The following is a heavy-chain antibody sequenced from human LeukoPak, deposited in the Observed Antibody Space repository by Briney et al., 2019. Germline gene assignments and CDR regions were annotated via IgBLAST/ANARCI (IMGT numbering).Heavy chain of an antibody. CDR1: GYTFTSYA. CDR2: INAGNGNT. D-gene: IGHD1-14*01. Sequence: ASVKVSCKASGYTFTSYAMQWVRQAPGQRLEWMGWINAGNGNTKYSQKFQGRVTITRDASASTAYMGLSSLRSEDTAVYYCARDTFGTSRPSDYWGQGTLVTVSS. J-gene: IGHJ4*02. CDR3: ARDTFGTSRPSDY. V-gene: IGHV1-3*01.